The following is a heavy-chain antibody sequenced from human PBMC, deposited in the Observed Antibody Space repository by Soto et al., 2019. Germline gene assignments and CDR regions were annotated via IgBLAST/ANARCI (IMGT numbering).Heavy chain of an antibody. D-gene: IGHD6-13*01. V-gene: IGHV1-58*01. CDR1: GFTFTSSA. Sequence: GASVKVSCKASGFTFTSSAVQCVRQARGQRLEWIGWIVVGSGNTNYAQKFQERVTITRDMSTSTAYMELSSLRSEDTAVYYCAAELGAAAGNKYNWFDHWGQGTLVTVSS. J-gene: IGHJ5*02. CDR3: AAELGAAAGNKYNWFDH. CDR2: IVVGSGNT.